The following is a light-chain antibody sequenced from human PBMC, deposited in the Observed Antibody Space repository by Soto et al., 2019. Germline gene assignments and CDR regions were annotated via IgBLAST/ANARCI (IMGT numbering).Light chain of an antibody. Sequence: SALTQPPSASGSPGQSVTISCTGTSSDVGVYNFVSWYQQHPGKAPKLMIYEVTKRPSGVPDRFSGSKSGNTASLTVSGLQAEDEADYYCSSFAAGNSWVFGGGTKLTVL. CDR3: SSFAAGNSWV. V-gene: IGLV2-8*01. CDR2: EVT. J-gene: IGLJ3*02. CDR1: SSDVGVYNF.